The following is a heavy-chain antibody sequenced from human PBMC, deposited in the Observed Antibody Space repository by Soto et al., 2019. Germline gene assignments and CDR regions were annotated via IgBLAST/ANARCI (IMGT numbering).Heavy chain of an antibody. V-gene: IGHV3-33*01. CDR3: ARQSQRQQWFGEPRACDI. D-gene: IGHD3-10*01. J-gene: IGHJ3*02. CDR2: IWYDGSNK. Sequence: QVQLVESGGGVVQPGRSLRLSCAASGFTFSSYGMHWVRQAPGKGLEWVAVIWYDGSNKYYADSVKGRFTISRDNSKNTLYLQRNSLRAEDTAVYYCARQSQRQQWFGEPRACDIWGQGTMVTVSS. CDR1: GFTFSSYG.